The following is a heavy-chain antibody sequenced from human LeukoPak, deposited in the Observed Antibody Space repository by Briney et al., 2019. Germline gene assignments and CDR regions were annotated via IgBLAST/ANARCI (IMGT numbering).Heavy chain of an antibody. V-gene: IGHV1-69*13. CDR2: IIPIFGTA. CDR3: AREVVSTPSYFDS. D-gene: IGHD2-15*01. J-gene: IGHJ4*02. Sequence: GASVKVSCKASGGTFSSYAISWVRQAPGQGLEWMGGIIPIFGTANYAQKFQGRVTITADESTSTAYMELSSLIPEDTAVYYCAREVVSTPSYFDSWGQGTLATVSS. CDR1: GGTFSSYA.